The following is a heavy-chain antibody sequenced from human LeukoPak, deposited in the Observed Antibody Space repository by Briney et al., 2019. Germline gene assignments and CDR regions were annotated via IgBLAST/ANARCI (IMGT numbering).Heavy chain of an antibody. CDR2: IYYSGST. V-gene: IGHV4-59*01. CDR3: ARGARIVGATEYYFDY. J-gene: IGHJ4*02. Sequence: PSETLSLTCTVSGGSISSYYWSWIRQPPGKGLEWIGYIYYSGSTNYNPSLKSRVTISVDTSKNQFSLKLSSVTAADTAVYYCARGARIVGATEYYFDYWGQGTLVTVSS. CDR1: GGSISSYY. D-gene: IGHD1-26*01.